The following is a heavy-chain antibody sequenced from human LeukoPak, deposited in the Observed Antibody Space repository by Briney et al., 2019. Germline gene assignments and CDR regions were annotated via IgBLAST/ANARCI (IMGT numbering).Heavy chain of an antibody. CDR3: TTDLATWIQGGTGGY. V-gene: IGHV3-15*01. J-gene: IGHJ4*02. CDR2: IKSKTDGGTT. Sequence: GGSLRLSCAASGFTLSNAWMSWVRQAPGKGLEWVGRIKSKTDGGTTDYAAPVKGRFTISRDDSKNTLYLQMNSLKTEDAAVYYCTTDLATWIQGGTGGYWGQGTLVTVSS. D-gene: IGHD5-18*01. CDR1: GFTLSNAW.